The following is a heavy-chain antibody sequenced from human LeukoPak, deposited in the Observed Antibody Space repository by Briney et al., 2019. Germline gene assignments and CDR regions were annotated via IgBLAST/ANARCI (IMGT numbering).Heavy chain of an antibody. V-gene: IGHV4-59*12. CDR1: GGSLSSYY. Sequence: PSETLSLTCTVSGGSLSSYYWSWIRQPPGKGLEWIGYIYYSGSTNYIPSLKSRVTISVDTSKNQFSLKLSSVTAADTAVYYCARCGYKYGSLPYYYMDVWGKGTTVTISS. CDR3: ARCGYKYGSLPYYYMDV. CDR2: IYYSGST. D-gene: IGHD5-18*01. J-gene: IGHJ6*03.